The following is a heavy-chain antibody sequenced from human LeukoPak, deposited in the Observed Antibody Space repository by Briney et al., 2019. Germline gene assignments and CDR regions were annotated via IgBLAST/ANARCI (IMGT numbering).Heavy chain of an antibody. D-gene: IGHD6-19*01. CDR1: GGSISSYY. V-gene: IGHV4-39*07. CDR3: ARAVAGQDAFDI. Sequence: SETLSLTCTVSGGSISSYYWGWIRQPPGKGLEWIGSIYYSGSTYYNPSLKSRVTISVDTSKNQFSLKLSSVTAADTAVYYCARAVAGQDAFDIWGQGTMVTVSS. J-gene: IGHJ3*02. CDR2: IYYSGST.